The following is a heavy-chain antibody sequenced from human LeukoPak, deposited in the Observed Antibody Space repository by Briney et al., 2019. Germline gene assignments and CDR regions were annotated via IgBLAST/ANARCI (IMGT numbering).Heavy chain of an antibody. V-gene: IGHV1-69*05. CDR3: ARVMGYCSSTSCYEFLDV. J-gene: IGHJ6*04. CDR2: IIPIFGTA. Sequence: SVKVSCKASGGTFSSYAISWVRQAPGQGLEWMGGIIPIFGTANYAQKFQGRVTITTDESTSTAYMELRSLRSDDTAVYYCARVMGYCSSTSCYEFLDVWGKGTTVTVSS. CDR1: GGTFSSYA. D-gene: IGHD2-2*01.